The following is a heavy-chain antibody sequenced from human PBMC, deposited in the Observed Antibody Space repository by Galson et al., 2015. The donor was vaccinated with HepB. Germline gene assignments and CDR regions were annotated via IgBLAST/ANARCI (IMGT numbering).Heavy chain of an antibody. CDR1: GYTFTDYY. CDR2: INPSGGSI. Sequence: SVKVSCKASGYTFTDYYMHWVRQAPGQGLEWMGIINPSGGSINYAQKFQGRVTMTRDTSSTTVYMELSSLRSEDTAVYYCARARSTRPYSRFPSYYYYFGVDVWGQGTTVTVSS. CDR3: ARARSTRPYSRFPSYYYYFGVDV. V-gene: IGHV1-46*01. J-gene: IGHJ6*02. D-gene: IGHD5/OR15-5a*01.